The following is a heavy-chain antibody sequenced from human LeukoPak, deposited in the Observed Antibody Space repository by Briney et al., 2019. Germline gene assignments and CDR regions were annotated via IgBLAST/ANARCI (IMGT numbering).Heavy chain of an antibody. CDR1: GGSISSGSYY. J-gene: IGHJ4*02. Sequence: PSETLSLTCTVSGGSISSGSYYWSWIRQPAGKGLEWIGRIYTSGSTNYNPSLKSRVTISVDTSKNQFSLKLSSVTAADTAVYYCASEPTYSSSCYFYWGQGTLVTVSS. CDR3: ASEPTYSSSCYFY. V-gene: IGHV4-61*02. CDR2: IYTSGST. D-gene: IGHD6-13*01.